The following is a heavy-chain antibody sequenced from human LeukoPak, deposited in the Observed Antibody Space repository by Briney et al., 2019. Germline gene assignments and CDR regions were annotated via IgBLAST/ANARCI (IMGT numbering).Heavy chain of an antibody. CDR3: ARTSDGNWFDP. V-gene: IGHV3-20*04. CDR1: GFTFDDYG. CDR2: INWNGGDT. D-gene: IGHD1-26*01. Sequence: GGSLRLSCAASGFTFDDYGMSWVRQGPGKGLEWVSGINWNGGDTGYADSVKGRFTIFRDNAKNSLYLEMDSLRVEDTALYYCARTSDGNWFDPWGQGTLVTVSS. J-gene: IGHJ5*02.